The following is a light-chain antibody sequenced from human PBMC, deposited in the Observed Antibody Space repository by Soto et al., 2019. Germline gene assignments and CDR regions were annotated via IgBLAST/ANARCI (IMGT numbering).Light chain of an antibody. CDR1: QNIRGNE. CDR2: RAS. J-gene: IGKJ1*01. CDR3: QDYGTTAPWT. V-gene: IGKV3-20*01. Sequence: EVVLTQSPGTLSLSPGERATLSYRASQNIRGNELAWYQQKPGQAPRLLIYRASTRATGIPDRFSGRGSWTDFTLTITRLEPEDFAVYYCQDYGTTAPWTFGQGTKVEIK.